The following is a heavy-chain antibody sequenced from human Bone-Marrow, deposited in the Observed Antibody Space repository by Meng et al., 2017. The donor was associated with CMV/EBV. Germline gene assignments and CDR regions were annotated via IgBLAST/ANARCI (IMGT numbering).Heavy chain of an antibody. CDR1: GFTFDDYA. J-gene: IGHJ4*02. Sequence: SLKISCAASGFTFDDYAMHWVRQAPGKGLEWVSGISWNSGTIGYADSVKGRFTISRDNAKNSLYLQMNSLRAEDTALYYCAKGRFEYTSSSIDYWGQGTLVTVSS. D-gene: IGHD6-6*01. CDR2: ISWNSGTI. V-gene: IGHV3-9*01. CDR3: AKGRFEYTSSSIDY.